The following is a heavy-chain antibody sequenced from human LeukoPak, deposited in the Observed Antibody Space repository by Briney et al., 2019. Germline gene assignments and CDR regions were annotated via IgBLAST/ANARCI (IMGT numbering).Heavy chain of an antibody. CDR1: GGSVSSGSYY. CDR3: ARSQQWELLRYAFDI. Sequence: SETLSLTCTVSGGSVSSGSYYWSWIRQPPGKGLEWIEYIYYSGSTNYNPSLKSRVTISVDTSKNQFSLKLSSVTAADTAVYYCARSQQWELLRYAFDIWGQGTMVTVSS. V-gene: IGHV4-61*01. D-gene: IGHD1-26*01. CDR2: IYYSGST. J-gene: IGHJ3*02.